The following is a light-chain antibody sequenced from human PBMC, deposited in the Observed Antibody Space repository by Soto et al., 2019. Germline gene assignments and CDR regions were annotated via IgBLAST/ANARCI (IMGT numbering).Light chain of an antibody. Sequence: QSVLTQPASVSGSPGQSITISCTGTSSDVGGYNYVSWYQQHPGNAPKLMIFDVNSRPSGVSNRFSGSKSGNTASLTISGLHAEDEADYYCSSYTSSSALILFGGGTKVTVL. V-gene: IGLV2-14*03. CDR1: SSDVGGYNY. J-gene: IGLJ2*01. CDR3: SSYTSSSALIL. CDR2: DVN.